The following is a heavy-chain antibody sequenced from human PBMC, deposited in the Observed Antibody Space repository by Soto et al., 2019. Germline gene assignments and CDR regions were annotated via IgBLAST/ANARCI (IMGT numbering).Heavy chain of an antibody. D-gene: IGHD1-7*01. V-gene: IGHV3-23*01. Sequence: EAQLLEPGGGLVQPGGSLRLSCAASRFTFSRYAMSWVRQAPGKGLEWVSGISGNTGSTYHADSVKGRFTISRDNSKNTLFLQMNSPRAEDTALYYCVKKITGTTRTDYWGQGTLVTVSS. J-gene: IGHJ4*02. CDR1: RFTFSRYA. CDR3: VKKITGTTRTDY. CDR2: ISGNTGST.